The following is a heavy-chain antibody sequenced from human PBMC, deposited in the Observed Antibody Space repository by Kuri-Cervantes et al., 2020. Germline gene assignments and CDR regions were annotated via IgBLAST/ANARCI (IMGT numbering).Heavy chain of an antibody. J-gene: IGHJ4*02. CDR1: GFTFSSYW. CDR3: ARDPGYSSGWYFVQFDY. V-gene: IGHV3-7*01. D-gene: IGHD6-19*01. Sequence: GESLKISCAASGFTFSSYWMSWVRQAPGKGLEWVANIKQDGSEKYYVDSVKGRFTISRDNAKNSLYLQMNSLRAEDTAVYYCARDPGYSSGWYFVQFDYWGQGTLVTVSS. CDR2: IKQDGSEK.